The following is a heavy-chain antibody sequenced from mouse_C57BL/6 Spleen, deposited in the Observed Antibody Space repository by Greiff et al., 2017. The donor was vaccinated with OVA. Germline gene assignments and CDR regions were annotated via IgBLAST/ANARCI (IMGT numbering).Heavy chain of an antibody. CDR3: AREGFAY. V-gene: IGHV1-42*01. J-gene: IGHJ3*01. CDR2: INPSTGGT. CDR1: GYSFTGYY. Sequence: EVQLVESGPELVKPGASVKISCKASGYSFTGYYMNWVKQSPEKSLEWIGEINPSTGGTTYNQKFKAKATLTVDKSSSTAYMQLKSLTSEDSAVYYCAREGFAYWGQGTLVTVSA.